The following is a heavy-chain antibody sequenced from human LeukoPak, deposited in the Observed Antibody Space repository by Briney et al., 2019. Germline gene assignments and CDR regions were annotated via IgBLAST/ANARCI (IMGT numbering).Heavy chain of an antibody. Sequence: GGSLRLSCAASGFPFSRSNMNWVRQAPGKGLEWVSYISSSSSTTYYADSVKGRFTISRDNAKTSLYLQMNSLRDEDTAVYYCARMTHSGSYYFDYWGQGTLVTVSS. CDR1: GFPFSRSN. V-gene: IGHV3-48*02. CDR2: ISSSSSTT. CDR3: ARMTHSGSYYFDY. J-gene: IGHJ4*02. D-gene: IGHD1-26*01.